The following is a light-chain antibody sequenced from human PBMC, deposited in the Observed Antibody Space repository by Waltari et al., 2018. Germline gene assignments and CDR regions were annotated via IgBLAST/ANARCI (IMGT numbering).Light chain of an antibody. CDR1: QSVHNY. CDR2: DTF. Sequence: EIVLTQSPATLSLSPGERATLSCRASQSVHNYLAWYQQKPGQAPRLLIYDTFSRATGIPARFSGSGSGTDFTLTISSLEPEDFAVYYCQQRSIWITFGPGTKVEVK. CDR3: QQRSIWIT. J-gene: IGKJ3*01. V-gene: IGKV3-11*01.